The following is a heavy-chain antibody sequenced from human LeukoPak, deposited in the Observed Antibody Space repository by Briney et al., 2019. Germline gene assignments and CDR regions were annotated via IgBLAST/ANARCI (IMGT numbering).Heavy chain of an antibody. V-gene: IGHV3-23*01. CDR2: ISASGGST. J-gene: IGHJ4*02. D-gene: IGHD2-15*01. Sequence: GGSLRLSCATSGFTFSSYAISWVGQAPGKGLEWVSAISASGGSTYYADSVKGRFTISRDNSKNTLYLQMDSLRAEDTAVYYCAKTKLGYCSGGSCYSRHYRLDYWGQGTLVTVSS. CDR1: GFTFSSYA. CDR3: AKTKLGYCSGGSCYSRHYRLDY.